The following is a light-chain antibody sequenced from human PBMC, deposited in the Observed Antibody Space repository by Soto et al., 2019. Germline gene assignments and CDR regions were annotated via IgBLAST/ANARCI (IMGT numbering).Light chain of an antibody. CDR2: EVS. CDR3: CSYAGSSHYV. J-gene: IGLJ1*01. CDR1: SSGVGSYNL. V-gene: IGLV2-23*02. Sequence: QSALTQPASVCGSPGQSITISCTRTSSGVGSYNLVSWYQQHPGKAPKLMIYEVSKRPSGVSNRFSGSKSGNTDSPTIPGPHDEDDDDHSCCSYAGSSHYVCGTGTRSPS.